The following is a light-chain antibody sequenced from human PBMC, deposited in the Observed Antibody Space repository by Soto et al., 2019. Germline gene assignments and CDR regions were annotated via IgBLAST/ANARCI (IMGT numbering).Light chain of an antibody. Sequence: QSALTQPASVSGSPGQSITISCTGTSSDVGSYKFVSWYQQHPGKAPKLMIYEVSKWPSGVSNRFSGSKSGNTASLTISGLQAEDEADYYCCSYAGCKTGVIFGGGTKLTVL. CDR3: CSYAGCKTGVI. V-gene: IGLV2-23*02. CDR2: EVS. CDR1: SSDVGSYKF. J-gene: IGLJ2*01.